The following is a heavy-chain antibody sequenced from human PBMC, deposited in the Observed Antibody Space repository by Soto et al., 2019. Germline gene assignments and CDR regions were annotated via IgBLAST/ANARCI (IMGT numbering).Heavy chain of an antibody. CDR1: GGSISSYY. CDR3: ARESEYSRNFDY. Sequence: SETLSLTCTVSGGSISSYYWSWIRQPPGKGLEWIGYIYYSGSTNYNPSLKSRVTISVDTSKNQFSLKLSSVTAADTAVYYCARESEYSRNFDYWGQGTLVTSPQ. CDR2: IYYSGST. J-gene: IGHJ4*02. V-gene: IGHV4-59*01. D-gene: IGHD6-6*01.